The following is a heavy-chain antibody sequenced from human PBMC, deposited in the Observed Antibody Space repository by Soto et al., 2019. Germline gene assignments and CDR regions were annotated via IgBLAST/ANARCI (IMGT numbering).Heavy chain of an antibody. D-gene: IGHD3-22*01. CDR2: IIPIFGTA. CDR3: ARDLTMLVGASGAFDI. V-gene: IGHV1-69*12. Sequence: QVQLVQSGAAVKKPGSSVKVSCKASGGTFSSYAISWVRQAPGQGLEWMGGIIPIFGTANYAQKFQGRVTITADESTNXAYMELSSLRSEDTAVYYCARDLTMLVGASGAFDIWGQGTMVTVSS. CDR1: GGTFSSYA. J-gene: IGHJ3*02.